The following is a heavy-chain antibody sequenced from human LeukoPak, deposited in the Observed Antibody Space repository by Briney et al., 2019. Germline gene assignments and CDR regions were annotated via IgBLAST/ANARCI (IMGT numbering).Heavy chain of an antibody. D-gene: IGHD5-18*01. CDR2: ISYDGSNK. CDR3: ARSDTAIGYFDY. CDR1: GFTFSSYA. J-gene: IGHJ4*02. Sequence: GGSLRLSCAASGFTFSSYAMHWVRQAPGKGLEWVAVISYDGSNKYYADSVKGRFTISRDNSKNTLYLQMNSLGAGDTDVYYCARSDTAIGYFDYWGQGTLVTVSS. V-gene: IGHV3-30-3*01.